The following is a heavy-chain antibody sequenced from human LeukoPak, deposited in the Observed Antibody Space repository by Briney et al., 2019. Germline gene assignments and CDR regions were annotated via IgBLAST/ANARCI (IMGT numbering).Heavy chain of an antibody. J-gene: IGHJ6*03. CDR3: ASYLGDMDV. Sequence: GGSLRLSCAASGFTFRNYAIHWVRQAPGKGLEWLTVMSYNGFNKFYADSVKGRFTISRDDSKNTLYLQMDSLRADDTAVYYCASYLGDMDVWGKGTTVTVSS. V-gene: IGHV3-30-3*01. CDR1: GFTFRNYA. D-gene: IGHD3-16*02. CDR2: MSYNGFNK.